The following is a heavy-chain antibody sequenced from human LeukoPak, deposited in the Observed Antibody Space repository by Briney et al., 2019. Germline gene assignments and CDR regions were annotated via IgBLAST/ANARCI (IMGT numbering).Heavy chain of an antibody. J-gene: IGHJ4*02. CDR2: IYYSGST. Sequence: TSETLSLTCTVSGGSVSSGSYYWSWIRQPPGKGLEWIGYIYYSGSTNYNPSLKSRVTISVDTSKSQFSLKLSSVTAADTAVYYCARTNFDWTSHDYWGQGTLVTVSS. CDR3: ARTNFDWTSHDY. D-gene: IGHD3-9*01. CDR1: GGSVSSGSYY. V-gene: IGHV4-61*01.